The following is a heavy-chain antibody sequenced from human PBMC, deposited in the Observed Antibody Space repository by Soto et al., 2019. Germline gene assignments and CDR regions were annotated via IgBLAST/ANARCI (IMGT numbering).Heavy chain of an antibody. Sequence: QLQLQESGPGLVKPSETLSLTCTVSGASISSTNYYWDWLRQSPGEGLEWIGGIYYSGSSYYSPSLKSRVTISVDTSKNQFSLRLTSVTAAVTALYYCAKHNTGITVAGYVSFDRWGQGTLVTVSS. D-gene: IGHD6-19*01. CDR3: AKHNTGITVAGYVSFDR. CDR1: GASISSTNYY. CDR2: IYYSGSS. J-gene: IGHJ4*02. V-gene: IGHV4-39*01.